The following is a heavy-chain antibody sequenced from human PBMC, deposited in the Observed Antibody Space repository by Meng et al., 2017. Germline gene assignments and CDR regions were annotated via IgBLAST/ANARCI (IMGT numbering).Heavy chain of an antibody. CDR3: ARALRGGSYLALDY. V-gene: IGHV4-39*07. CDR2: SYYSGST. J-gene: IGHJ4*02. D-gene: IGHD1-26*01. CDR1: GGSISSSRYY. Sequence: GSLRLSCTVSGGSISSSRYYWGWLRQPPGKGLEWIGSSYYSGSTYYNPSLKSRVTISVDTSKNQFSLKLSSVTAADTAVYYCARALRGGSYLALDYWGQGTLVTVSS.